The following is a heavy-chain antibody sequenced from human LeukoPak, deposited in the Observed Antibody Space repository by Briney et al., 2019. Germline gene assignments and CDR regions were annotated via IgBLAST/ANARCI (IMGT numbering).Heavy chain of an antibody. CDR3: ARVILVVGVGESEVDLAAYY. Sequence: GASVKVSCKASGYTFTSYGISWVRQAPGQGLEWMGWISAYNGNTNYAQKLQGRVTMTTDTSTSTAYMELKSLRSDDTAVYYCARVILVVGVGESEVDLAAYYWGQGTLGTVSS. J-gene: IGHJ4*02. D-gene: IGHD2-15*01. CDR2: ISAYNGNT. V-gene: IGHV1-18*04. CDR1: GYTFTSYG.